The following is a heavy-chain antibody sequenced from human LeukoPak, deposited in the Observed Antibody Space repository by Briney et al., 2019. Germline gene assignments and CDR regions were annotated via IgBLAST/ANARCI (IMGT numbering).Heavy chain of an antibody. CDR1: GFTFDDYA. Sequence: GGSLRLSCAAPGFTFDDYAMHWVRQAPGKCLEWVSLISGDGGSTYYADSVKGRFTISRDNSKNSLYLQMNSLRTEDTALYYCAKDGLMDTAMVTGYYYYYMDVWGKGTTVTVSS. J-gene: IGHJ6*03. CDR3: AKDGLMDTAMVTGYYYYYMDV. V-gene: IGHV3-43*02. CDR2: ISGDGGST. D-gene: IGHD5-18*01.